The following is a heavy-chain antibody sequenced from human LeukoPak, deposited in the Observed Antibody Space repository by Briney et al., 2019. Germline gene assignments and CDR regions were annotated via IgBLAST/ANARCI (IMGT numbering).Heavy chain of an antibody. J-gene: IGHJ4*02. D-gene: IGHD5-12*01. V-gene: IGHV4-39*07. CDR3: AREKLRGYSGYGTKSNFDY. Sequence: PSETLSLTCTVSGGSISSSSYYWGWIRQPPGKGLEWIGSIYYSGSTYYNPSLKSRVTISVDTSKNQFSLKLSSVTAADTAVYYCAREKLRGYSGYGTKSNFDYWGQGTLVTVSS. CDR2: IYYSGST. CDR1: GGSISSSSYY.